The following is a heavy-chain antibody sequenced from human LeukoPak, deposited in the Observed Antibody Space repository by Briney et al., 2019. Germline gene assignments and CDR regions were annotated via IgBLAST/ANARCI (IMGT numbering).Heavy chain of an antibody. J-gene: IGHJ3*02. V-gene: IGHV1-8*01. CDR3: AGQQQLGDAFDI. D-gene: IGHD6-13*01. CDR2: MNPNSGNT. CDR1: GYTFTSYD. Sequence: ASVKVSCKASGYTFTSYDINWVRQATGQGLEWMGWMNPNSGNTGYAQKFQGRVTMTRNTSISTAYMELSSLTSEDTAVYYCAGQQQLGDAFDIWGQGTMVTVSS.